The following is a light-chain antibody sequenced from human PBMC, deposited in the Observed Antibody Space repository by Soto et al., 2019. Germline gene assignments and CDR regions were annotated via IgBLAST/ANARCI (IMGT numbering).Light chain of an antibody. V-gene: IGLV2-18*02. CDR2: EVS. Sequence: QSALTQPPSVSGSPGQSVTISCTGTSTDFVSYNRVSWYQQPPGTAPKLMIYEVSKRPSGVPDRFSGSKSGNTAYLTISGLQAEDEADYYCCSYAGSSPYVFGTGTKVTVL. CDR1: STDFVSYNR. J-gene: IGLJ1*01. CDR3: CSYAGSSPYV.